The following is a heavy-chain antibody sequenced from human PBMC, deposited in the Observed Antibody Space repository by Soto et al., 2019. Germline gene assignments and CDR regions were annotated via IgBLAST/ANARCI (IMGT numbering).Heavy chain of an antibody. CDR2: TSYDGLNT. D-gene: IGHD3-10*01. J-gene: IGHJ4*02. V-gene: IGHV3-30-3*02. Sequence: QMQLVESGGGVVQPGGSLRLSCAASGFTLSSFAMHWVRQAPGKGLEWVATTSYDGLNTFYGESVRGRFSISRDTSKTTLFLQMDSLKPEDTAVYFCAKSSSGLRDYFDSWGRGTLVTVSS. CDR1: GFTLSSFA. CDR3: AKSSSGLRDYFDS.